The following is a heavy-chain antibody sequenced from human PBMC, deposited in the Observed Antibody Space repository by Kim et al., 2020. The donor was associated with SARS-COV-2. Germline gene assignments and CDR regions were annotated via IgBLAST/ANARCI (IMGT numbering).Heavy chain of an antibody. Sequence: SPSFQGQVTISADKSISTAYLQWSSLKASDTAMYYCARAGWLQLNWYFDLWGRGTLVTVSS. CDR3: ARAGWLQLNWYFDL. V-gene: IGHV5-51*01. J-gene: IGHJ2*01. D-gene: IGHD5-12*01.